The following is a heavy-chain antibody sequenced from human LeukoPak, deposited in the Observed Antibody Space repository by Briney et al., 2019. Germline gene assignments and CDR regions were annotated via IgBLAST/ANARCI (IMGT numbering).Heavy chain of an antibody. CDR2: INHSGST. V-gene: IGHV4-34*01. Sequence: SETLSLTCAVYGGSFSGYYWSWIRQPPGKGLEWIGEINHSGSTNYNPSLKSRVTISVDTSKNQFSLKLSSVTAADTAVYYCARRRGYDILTGYYAPDYWGQGTLVTVSS. CDR1: GGSFSGYY. J-gene: IGHJ4*02. CDR3: ARRRGYDILTGYYAPDY. D-gene: IGHD3-9*01.